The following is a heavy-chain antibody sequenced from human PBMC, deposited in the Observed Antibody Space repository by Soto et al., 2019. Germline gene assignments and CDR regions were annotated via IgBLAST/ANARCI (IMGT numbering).Heavy chain of an antibody. CDR2: IKSKTDGGTT. Sequence: GGSLRLSCAASGFTFSNAWMSWVRQAPGKGLEWVGRIKSKTDGGTTDYAAPVKGRFTISRDDSKNTLYLQMNSLKTEDTAVYYCTTELGYCSSTSCYANAFDIWGQGTMVTVSS. V-gene: IGHV3-15*01. D-gene: IGHD2-2*01. CDR1: GFTFSNAW. CDR3: TTELGYCSSTSCYANAFDI. J-gene: IGHJ3*02.